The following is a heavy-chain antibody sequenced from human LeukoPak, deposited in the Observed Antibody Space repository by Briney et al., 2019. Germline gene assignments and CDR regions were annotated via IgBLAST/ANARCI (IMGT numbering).Heavy chain of an antibody. V-gene: IGHV3-30-3*01. CDR1: GFTFSSYA. CDR3: ARAKGSVRGVISTH. CDR2: ISYDGSNK. J-gene: IGHJ4*02. D-gene: IGHD3-10*01. Sequence: SGGSLRLSCAASGFTFSSYAMHWVRQAPGKGLEWVAVISYDGSNKYYADSVKGRFTISRDNSKNTLYLQMNSLRAEDTAVYYCARAKGSVRGVISTHWGQGTLVTVPS.